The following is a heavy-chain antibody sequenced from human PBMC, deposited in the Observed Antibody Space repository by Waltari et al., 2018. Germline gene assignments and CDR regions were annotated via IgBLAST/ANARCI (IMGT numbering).Heavy chain of an antibody. CDR3: TVIAGDFDI. D-gene: IGHD2-21*01. Sequence: QVNLVQSGADVRQPGASVTVSCKASGYIFINYFIHWVRQAPGQGLEWIGRINCRNGGTDYAQKFQGRVTLTRDTSISTAYMELSGLTLDDTAIYYCTVIAGDFDIWGPGTMVTASS. CDR2: INCRNGGT. J-gene: IGHJ3*02. CDR1: GYIFINYF. V-gene: IGHV1-2*06.